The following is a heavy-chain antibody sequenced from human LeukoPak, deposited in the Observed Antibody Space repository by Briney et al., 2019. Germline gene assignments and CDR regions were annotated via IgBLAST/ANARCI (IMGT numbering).Heavy chain of an antibody. D-gene: IGHD4-17*01. Sequence: SETLSLTCAVYGGSFSGYYWSWIRQPPGKGLEWIGEINHSGSTNYNPSLKSRVTISVDTSRNQFSLKLSSVTAADTAVYYCARDGGYYGHYKGFDPWGQGTLVTVSS. CDR3: ARDGGYYGHYKGFDP. V-gene: IGHV4-34*01. CDR2: INHSGST. CDR1: GGSFSGYY. J-gene: IGHJ5*02.